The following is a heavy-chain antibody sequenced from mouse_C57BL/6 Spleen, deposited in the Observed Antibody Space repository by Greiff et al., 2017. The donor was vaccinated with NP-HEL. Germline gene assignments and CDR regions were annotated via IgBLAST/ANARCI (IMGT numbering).Heavy chain of an antibody. CDR1: GFTFTSYG. D-gene: IGHD2-12*01. CDR2: IISGGSYT. J-gene: IGHJ4*01. Sequence: EVKLEESGGDLVKPGGSLKLSCAASGFTFTSYGMSWVRQTPAKRLEWVATIISGGSYTYYLDCVKGRFTISRDNAKNTLYLQMSSLKSEDTAMYYCARQGDSVDYWGQGTSVTVSS. V-gene: IGHV5-6*02. CDR3: ARQGDSVDY.